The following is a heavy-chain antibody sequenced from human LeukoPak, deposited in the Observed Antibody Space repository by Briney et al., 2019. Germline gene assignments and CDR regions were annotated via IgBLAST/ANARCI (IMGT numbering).Heavy chain of an antibody. Sequence: PGGSLRLSCAASGFTFSSYGMHWVRQAPGKGLEWISYSSSGGSTIYYADSVRGRFTISRDNARKSLYLQMNSLRAEDTAVYYCARGEQDMAPMSIDYWGQGTLITVSS. V-gene: IGHV3-48*01. CDR3: ARGEQDMAPMSIDY. CDR1: GFTFSSYG. D-gene: IGHD5-24*01. CDR2: SSSGGSTI. J-gene: IGHJ4*02.